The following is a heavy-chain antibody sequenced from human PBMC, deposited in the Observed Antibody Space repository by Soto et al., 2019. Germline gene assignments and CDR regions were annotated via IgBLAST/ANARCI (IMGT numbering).Heavy chain of an antibody. CDR3: ARAISGYVT. CDR1: GITYSTYA. V-gene: IGHV1-3*01. CDR2: INAGEGFT. D-gene: IGHD6-25*01. Sequence: QVHLVQSGAEVKHPGASVRVSCKASGITYSTYAIHWVRQATGQGLEWMGWINAGEGFTRYSQDFQGRVTLTTVTSASTTYMDLSKLTFEDTGIYYCARAISGYVTWGQGTQVTVSS. J-gene: IGHJ5*02.